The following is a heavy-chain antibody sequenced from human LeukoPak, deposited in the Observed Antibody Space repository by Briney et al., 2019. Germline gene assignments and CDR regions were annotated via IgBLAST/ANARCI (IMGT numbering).Heavy chain of an antibody. CDR3: ARVYGDYSREQFWLDP. D-gene: IGHD4-17*01. Sequence: PSETLSLMCNVSGVSISTFYRTWIRHPPRGEREWIGYIYYSGSTNYNPSRKGRVTISVDTSKNQFPLNLRSVTAADTAVYYWARVYGDYSREQFWLDPWGQGTLVTVSS. CDR2: IYYSGST. V-gene: IGHV4-59*01. J-gene: IGHJ5*02. CDR1: GVSISTFY.